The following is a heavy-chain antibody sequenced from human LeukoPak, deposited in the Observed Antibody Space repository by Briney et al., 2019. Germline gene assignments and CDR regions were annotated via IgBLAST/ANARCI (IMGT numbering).Heavy chain of an antibody. D-gene: IGHD3-10*01. V-gene: IGHV4-34*01. Sequence: SETLSLTCAVYGGSFSGYYWSWIRQPPGKGLEWIGEFNHSGSTNYNPSLKSRVTISVDTSKNQFSLKLSSVTAADTAVYYCARVTITMVRGVRAPRHNWFDPWGQGTLVTVSS. CDR2: FNHSGST. CDR1: GGSFSGYY. CDR3: ARVTITMVRGVRAPRHNWFDP. J-gene: IGHJ5*02.